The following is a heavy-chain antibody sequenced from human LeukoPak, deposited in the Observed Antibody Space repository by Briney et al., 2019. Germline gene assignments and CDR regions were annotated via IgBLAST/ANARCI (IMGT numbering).Heavy chain of an antibody. D-gene: IGHD6-25*01. CDR3: ARAPKRAASRHGDV. V-gene: IGHV4-61*02. Sequence: SQTLSLTCTVSGGSISSGSYYWSWIRQPAGKGLEWIGRIYTSGSTNYNPSLKSRVTISVDTSKNQFSLKLSSVTAADTAVYYCARAPKRAASRHGDVWGKGTTVTVSS. CDR1: GGSISSGSYY. CDR2: IYTSGST. J-gene: IGHJ6*04.